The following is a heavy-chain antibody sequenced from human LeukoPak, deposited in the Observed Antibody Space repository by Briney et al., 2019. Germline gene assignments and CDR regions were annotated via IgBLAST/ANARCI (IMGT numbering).Heavy chain of an antibody. D-gene: IGHD6-19*01. CDR2: INPSGGST. Sequence: GASVKVSCKASGYTFTSYYMHWVRQAPGQGLEWMGIINPSGGSTSYAQKFQGRVTMTRDTSTSTVYMELSSLRAEDTAVYYCAREPGGYSSGWYEIRNYYGMDVWGQGTTVTVSS. CDR1: GYTFTSYY. J-gene: IGHJ6*02. V-gene: IGHV1-46*01. CDR3: AREPGGYSSGWYEIRNYYGMDV.